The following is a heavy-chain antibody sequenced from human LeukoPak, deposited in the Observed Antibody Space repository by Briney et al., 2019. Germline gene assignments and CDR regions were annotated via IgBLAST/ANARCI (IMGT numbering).Heavy chain of an antibody. J-gene: IGHJ4*02. Sequence: ASVKVSCKASGYTFTGYYMHWVRPAPGQGLEWMGWIKPNSGGTNYAQKFQGRVTMTRDTSISTAYMELSRLRSDDTAVYYCARVEEDDFWSRYYDYWGQGTLVTVSS. V-gene: IGHV1-2*02. CDR2: IKPNSGGT. D-gene: IGHD3-3*01. CDR1: GYTFTGYY. CDR3: ARVEEDDFWSRYYDY.